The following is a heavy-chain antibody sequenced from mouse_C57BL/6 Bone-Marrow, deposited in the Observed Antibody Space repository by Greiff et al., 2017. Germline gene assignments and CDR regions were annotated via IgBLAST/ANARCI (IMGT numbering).Heavy chain of an antibody. J-gene: IGHJ2*01. Sequence: VQLQQPGAELVRPGTSVKLSCKASGYPFTSYWMPWVKPRPGQGLEWIGVIDPSDSYTNYNQKFKGKATLTVDTSSSTAYMQLSSLTSEDSAVYYCARLRGYWGQGTTLTVAS. CDR1: GYPFTSYW. CDR3: ARLRGY. V-gene: IGHV1-59*01. CDR2: IDPSDSYT.